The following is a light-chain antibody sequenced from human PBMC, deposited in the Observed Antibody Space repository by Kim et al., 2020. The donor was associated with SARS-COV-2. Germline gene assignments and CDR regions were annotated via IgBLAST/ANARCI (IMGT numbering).Light chain of an antibody. Sequence: GQSVTIPSTGTSNDVGSYDIVSWYQQLPGRAPKLVIYEVTKRPSGISSRFSGSKSGNTASLSISGLQTEDEADYSCCSYAGSGTWVFGGGTQLTVL. CDR1: SNDVGSYDI. CDR3: CSYAGSGTWV. CDR2: EVT. J-gene: IGLJ2*01. V-gene: IGLV2-23*02.